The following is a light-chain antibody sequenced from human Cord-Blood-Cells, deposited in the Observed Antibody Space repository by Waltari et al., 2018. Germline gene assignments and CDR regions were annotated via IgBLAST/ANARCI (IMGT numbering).Light chain of an antibody. CDR1: KLGDKY. V-gene: IGLV3-1*01. Sequence: SYELTQPPSVSVSPGQTASITCSGDKLGDKYACWYQQKPGQSPVLVIYQDSKRPSGVPERFAGSNSGKTATLTSRGTQAVDEAEYYGQAWGSSTVVFGGGTKLTVL. CDR3: QAWGSSTVV. J-gene: IGLJ2*01. CDR2: QDS.